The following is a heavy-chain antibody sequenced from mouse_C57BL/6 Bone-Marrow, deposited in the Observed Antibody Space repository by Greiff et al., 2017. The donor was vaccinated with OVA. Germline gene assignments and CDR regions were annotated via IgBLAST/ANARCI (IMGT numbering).Heavy chain of an antibody. CDR2: IDPETGGT. CDR3: TRDWERDFDY. J-gene: IGHJ2*01. D-gene: IGHD4-1*01. CDR1: GYTFTDYE. Sequence: QVHVKQSGAELVRPGASVTLSCKASGYTFTDYEMHWVKQTPVHGLEWIGAIDPETGGTAYNQKFKGKAILTADKSSSTAYMELRSLTSEDSAVDYCTRDWERDFDYWGQGTTLTVSS. V-gene: IGHV1-15*01.